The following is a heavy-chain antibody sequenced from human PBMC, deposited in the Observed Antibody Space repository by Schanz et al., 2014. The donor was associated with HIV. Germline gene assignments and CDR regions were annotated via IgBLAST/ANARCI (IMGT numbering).Heavy chain of an antibody. CDR1: GFTFSNYA. D-gene: IGHD3-10*01. Sequence: EVQLLESGGGLVQRGGSLRLSCAASGFTFSNYAMSWVRRAPGKGLEWVSSISGSGGSTYYADSVKGRFTISRDNSKNTLSLQMNSLRAEDTAVYYCARGSGPYYYYYGMDVWGQGTTVTVSS. J-gene: IGHJ6*02. V-gene: IGHV3-23*01. CDR3: ARGSGPYYYYYGMDV. CDR2: ISGSGGST.